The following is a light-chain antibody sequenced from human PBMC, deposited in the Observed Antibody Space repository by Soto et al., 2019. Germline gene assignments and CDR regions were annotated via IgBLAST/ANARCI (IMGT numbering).Light chain of an antibody. J-gene: IGKJ2*01. CDR1: QSVSSN. Sequence: EIVMTQSPATLSVSPGXXATXSXRXSQSVSSNLAWYQQKPGQAPRLLIYGASTRATGIPARFSGSGSGTEFTLTISSLQSEDFAVYYCQQYNNWPPMYTFGQGTKLEIK. V-gene: IGKV3-15*01. CDR3: QQYNNWPPMYT. CDR2: GAS.